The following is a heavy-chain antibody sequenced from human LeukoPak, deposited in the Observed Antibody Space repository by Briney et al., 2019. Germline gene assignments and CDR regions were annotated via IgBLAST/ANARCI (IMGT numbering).Heavy chain of an antibody. J-gene: IGHJ4*02. CDR3: ARERVPSRYFDS. CDR1: GFIFNSHW. V-gene: IGHV3-7*01. CDR2: IAPDGSER. Sequence: GGSLRLSCAASGFIFNSHWINWVRQAPGKGLEWVANIAPDGSERYFEGSVKGRFTISRDNAKNSVFLQMNSLRAEDTAVYYCARERVPSRYFDSWGQGTLVTVSS.